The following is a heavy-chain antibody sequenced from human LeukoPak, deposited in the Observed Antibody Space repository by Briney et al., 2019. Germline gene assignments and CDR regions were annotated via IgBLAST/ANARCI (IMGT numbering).Heavy chain of an antibody. CDR3: ARLYGGNSLYYYYMDV. V-gene: IGHV3-64*01. D-gene: IGHD4-23*01. CDR2: ISSNGGST. CDR1: GFTFSSYA. Sequence: GGSLRLSCAASGFTFSSYAMHWVRQAPGKGLEYVSAISSNGGSTYYANSVKGRFTISRDNSKNTLYLQMGSLRAEDMAVYYCARLYGGNSLYYYYMDVWGKGTTVTVSS. J-gene: IGHJ6*03.